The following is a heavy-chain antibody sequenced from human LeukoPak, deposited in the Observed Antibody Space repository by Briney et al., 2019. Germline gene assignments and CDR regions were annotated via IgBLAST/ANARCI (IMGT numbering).Heavy chain of an antibody. CDR3: AKDRVGAMLYFDY. D-gene: IGHD1-26*01. CDR1: GFTFSSYG. V-gene: IGHV3-23*01. CDR2: LCGSGGTT. J-gene: IGHJ4*02. Sequence: GGSLRLSCSASGFTFSSYGMSWVRQAPGKGLEWVSGLCGSGGTTYYVDSVKGRFTISRDNSKNTLYLQMNSLRAEDTAVYYCAKDRVGAMLYFDYWGQGTLVTVSS.